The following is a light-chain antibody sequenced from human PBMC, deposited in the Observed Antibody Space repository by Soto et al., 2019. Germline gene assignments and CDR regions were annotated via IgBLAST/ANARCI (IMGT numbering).Light chain of an antibody. J-gene: IGKJ1*01. V-gene: IGKV3-15*01. Sequence: EIVMTQSPATLSVYPGERATLSCRASQSVSSNLAWYQQKPGQAPRLLIYGASTRATGIPARFSGSGSGTEFTLTISSLQSEDFAVYYCQQYNNLPPETFGQGTKVDNK. CDR3: QQYNNLPPET. CDR2: GAS. CDR1: QSVSSN.